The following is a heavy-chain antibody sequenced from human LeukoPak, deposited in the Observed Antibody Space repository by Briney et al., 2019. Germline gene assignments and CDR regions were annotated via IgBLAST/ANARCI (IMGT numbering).Heavy chain of an antibody. V-gene: IGHV3-30*02. J-gene: IGHJ4*02. CDR3: AKVRWDNSGWYYLDY. D-gene: IGHD6-19*01. CDR2: IRYDGSTK. Sequence: GGSLRLSCAASGFTFSSFGMHWVRQAPGKGLEWVAFIRYDGSTKHYADSVKGRFTISRDNSKNTLYVQMNSLRGEDTGVYYCAKVRWDNSGWYYLDYWGQGTLVTVSS. CDR1: GFTFSSFG.